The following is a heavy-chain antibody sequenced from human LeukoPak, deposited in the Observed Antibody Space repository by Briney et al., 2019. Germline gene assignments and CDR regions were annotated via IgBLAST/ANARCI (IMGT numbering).Heavy chain of an antibody. CDR3: ARGPSSNWSGLDF. CDR2: ISSTGSTT. D-gene: IGHD6-13*01. J-gene: IGHJ4*02. CDR1: GFSFSGHW. V-gene: IGHV3-74*01. Sequence: GGSLRLSCAASGFSFSGHWMHWARQLPGKGLVWVSRISSTGSTTSYADSVKGRFTVSRDNAKNTLYLQVNNLRAEDTAAYYCARGPSSNWSGLDFWGQGTLLTVSS.